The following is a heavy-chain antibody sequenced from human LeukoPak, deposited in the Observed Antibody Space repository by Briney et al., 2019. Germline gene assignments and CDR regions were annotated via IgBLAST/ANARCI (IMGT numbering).Heavy chain of an antibody. Sequence: GGSLRLSCAASGFTFSSYAMHWVRQAPGKGLEWAAVISYDGSNKYYADSVKGRFTISRDNSKNTLYLQMNSLRAEDTAVYYCARGSVVTQNDAFDIWGQGTMVTVSS. CDR3: ARGSVVTQNDAFDI. CDR2: ISYDGSNK. V-gene: IGHV3-30-3*01. J-gene: IGHJ3*02. D-gene: IGHD4-23*01. CDR1: GFTFSSYA.